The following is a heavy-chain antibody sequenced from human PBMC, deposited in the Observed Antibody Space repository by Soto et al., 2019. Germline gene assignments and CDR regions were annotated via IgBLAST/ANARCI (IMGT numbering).Heavy chain of an antibody. CDR1: GLTFSSYW. D-gene: IGHD6-19*01. Sequence: EVQLVESGGGLVQPGGSLRLSFAASGLTFSSYWMHWVRQAPGKGLVWVSRISTDGRVTTYADSVEGRFTISRDNAKSTLYLQMNSLRTEDTAVYYCARAAYSSGWWGFDYWGQAPLVTVSS. J-gene: IGHJ4*02. CDR2: ISTDGRVT. CDR3: ARAAYSSGWWGFDY. V-gene: IGHV3-74*01.